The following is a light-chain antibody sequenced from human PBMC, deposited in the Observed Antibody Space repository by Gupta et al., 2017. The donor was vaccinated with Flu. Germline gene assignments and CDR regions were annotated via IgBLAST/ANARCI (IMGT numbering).Light chain of an antibody. CDR3: QQCGSSPPIT. V-gene: IGKV3-20*01. Sequence: GTLLLSPGERATRSCRASQTIKNFLAWYQQKPGQAPRLLIYGASSRDAGIPDRFSGSGSGTDFTLTISRREPEDFGVYYCQQCGSSPPITFGQGTRLEIK. J-gene: IGKJ5*01. CDR2: GAS. CDR1: QTIKNF.